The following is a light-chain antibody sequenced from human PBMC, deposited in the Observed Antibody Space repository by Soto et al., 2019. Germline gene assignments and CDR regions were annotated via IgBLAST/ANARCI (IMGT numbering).Light chain of an antibody. CDR3: QQRSNWPLT. Sequence: EIVLTQSPATLSLSPGERVTLSCRASQSVSSYLAWYQQKPGQAPRLLIYDASNRATGIPARFSGSGSGTDVTLAISSLEPEDFAVYYCQQRSNWPLTLGQGTKLEIK. V-gene: IGKV3-11*01. CDR1: QSVSSY. J-gene: IGKJ2*01. CDR2: DAS.